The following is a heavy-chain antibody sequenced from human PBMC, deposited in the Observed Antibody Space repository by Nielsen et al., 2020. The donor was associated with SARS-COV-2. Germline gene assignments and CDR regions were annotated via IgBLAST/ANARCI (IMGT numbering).Heavy chain of an antibody. CDR3: ARPIRPQLLELVGDAFDI. V-gene: IGHV1-3*01. CDR2: IDAGNGNT. CDR1: GYTFSNNA. J-gene: IGHJ3*02. D-gene: IGHD2-2*01. Sequence: ASVKVSCKASGYTFSNNAIHWVRQAPGQRLEWMGWIDAGNGNTKYSQKFQDKVTITRDTSASTAYMELSSLRSEDTAVYYCARPIRPQLLELVGDAFDIWGQGTMVTVSS.